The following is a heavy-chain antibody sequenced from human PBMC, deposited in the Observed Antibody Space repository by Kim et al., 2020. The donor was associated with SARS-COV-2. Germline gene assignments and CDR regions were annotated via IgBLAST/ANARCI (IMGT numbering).Heavy chain of an antibody. CDR1: GYTFTSYG. Sequence: ASVKVSCKASGYTFTSYGISWVRQAPGQGLEWMGWISAYNGNTNYAQKLQGRVTMTTDTSTSTAYMELRSLRSDDTAVYYCARVAVGYDSSGYIDYWGQGTLVTVSS. CDR3: ARVAVGYDSSGYIDY. J-gene: IGHJ4*02. CDR2: ISAYNGNT. V-gene: IGHV1-18*01. D-gene: IGHD3-22*01.